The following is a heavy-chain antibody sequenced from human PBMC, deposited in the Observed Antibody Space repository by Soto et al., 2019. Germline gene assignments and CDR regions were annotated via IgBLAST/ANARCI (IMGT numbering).Heavy chain of an antibody. Sequence: QVQLVQYGAEVKKPGSSVKVSCKASGGTFSSYAISWVRHAPGQGLEWMGGIIPIFGTANYAQKFQGRVTITADESTSPADMELSSLRSEDTAVYYCARAQVSDDSSGYPFDYWGQGTLVTVSS. V-gene: IGHV1-69*01. CDR2: IIPIFGTA. CDR1: GGTFSSYA. J-gene: IGHJ4*02. D-gene: IGHD3-22*01. CDR3: ARAQVSDDSSGYPFDY.